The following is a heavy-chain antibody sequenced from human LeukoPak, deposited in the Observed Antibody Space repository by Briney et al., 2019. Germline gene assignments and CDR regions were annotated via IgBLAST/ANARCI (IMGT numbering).Heavy chain of an antibody. Sequence: PGGSLRLSCAASGFTFSSYSMNWVRQAPGKGPEWVSSISSSSSYIYYADSVKGRFTISRDNAKNSLYLQMNSLRAEDTAVYYCAGPVWGYARSYYWGQGTLVTVSS. CDR3: AGPVWGYARSYY. J-gene: IGHJ4*02. CDR1: GFTFSSYS. D-gene: IGHD7-27*01. V-gene: IGHV3-21*01. CDR2: ISSSSSYI.